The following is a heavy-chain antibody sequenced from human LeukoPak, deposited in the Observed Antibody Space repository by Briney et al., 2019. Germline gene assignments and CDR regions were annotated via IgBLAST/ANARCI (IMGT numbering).Heavy chain of an antibody. J-gene: IGHJ5*02. V-gene: IGHV4-59*01. CDR2: IYYSGST. D-gene: IGHD3-22*01. Sequence: SETLSLTCTVSGGSISSYYWSWIRQPPGKGLGWIGYIYYSGSTNYHPSLKSRVTISVDTSKNQFSLKLSSVTAADTAVYYCARSPLLYYYDSSGPYNWFDPWGQGALVTVSS. CDR1: GGSISSYY. CDR3: ARSPLLYYYDSSGPYNWFDP.